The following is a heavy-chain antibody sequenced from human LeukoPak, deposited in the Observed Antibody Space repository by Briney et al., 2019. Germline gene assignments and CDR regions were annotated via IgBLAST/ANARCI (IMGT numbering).Heavy chain of an antibody. Sequence: PGGSLRLSCAASGFTFSSYAMSWVRQAPGKGLEWVSAITGSGGSTYYADSVKGRFTVSRDNSKSTLYLQMNSLRAEDTAVYYCAMPCGYVNDAHDCWGQGTLVTVSS. D-gene: IGHD5-12*01. V-gene: IGHV3-23*01. CDR1: GFTFSSYA. CDR2: ITGSGGST. CDR3: AMPCGYVNDAHDC. J-gene: IGHJ4*02.